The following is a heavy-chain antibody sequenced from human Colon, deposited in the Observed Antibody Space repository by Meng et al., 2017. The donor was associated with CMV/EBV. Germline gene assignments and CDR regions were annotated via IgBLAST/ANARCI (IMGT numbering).Heavy chain of an antibody. CDR3: ARSVQVEQYFDH. CDR1: GDIFTSYY. D-gene: IGHD6-19*01. CDR2: INPSGGTT. V-gene: IGHV1-46*01. Sequence: ASVKVSCKAAGDIFTSYYIHWGRQAAGQGLEWMGTINPSGGTTRYAQNFQGRLTVNRDTSTNSVHMELTSVRSEDMAVYYCARSVQVEQYFDHWGQGTLVTVSS. J-gene: IGHJ4*02.